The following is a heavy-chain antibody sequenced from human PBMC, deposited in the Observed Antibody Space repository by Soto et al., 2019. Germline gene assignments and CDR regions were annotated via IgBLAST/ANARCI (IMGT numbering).Heavy chain of an antibody. Sequence: ASVKVSCKASGYTSTSYDINWVRQATGQGLEWMGWMNPNSGNTGYAQKFQGRVTMTRNTSISTAYMELSSLRSEDTAVYYCARGALSFGGVIVNHYYYYMDVWGKGTTVTVSS. D-gene: IGHD3-16*02. V-gene: IGHV1-8*01. CDR1: GYTSTSYD. J-gene: IGHJ6*03. CDR3: ARGALSFGGVIVNHYYYYMDV. CDR2: MNPNSGNT.